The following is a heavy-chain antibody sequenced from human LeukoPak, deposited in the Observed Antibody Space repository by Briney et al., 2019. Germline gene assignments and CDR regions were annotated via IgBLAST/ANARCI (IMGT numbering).Heavy chain of an antibody. V-gene: IGHV3-30*04. Sequence: GGSLRLSCAASGFTFSSYAMHWVRQAPGKGLEWVAVISYDGSNKYYADSVKGRFTISRDNSKNTLYLQMNSLRAEDTAVYYCAREGPIGELSDYFDYWGQGTLVTVSS. CDR2: ISYDGSNK. CDR3: AREGPIGELSDYFDY. J-gene: IGHJ4*02. CDR1: GFTFSSYA. D-gene: IGHD3-10*01.